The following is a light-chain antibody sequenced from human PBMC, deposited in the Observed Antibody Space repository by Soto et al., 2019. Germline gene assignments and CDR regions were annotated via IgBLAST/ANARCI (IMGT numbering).Light chain of an antibody. CDR3: QQHKNWPLT. V-gene: IGKV3-11*01. CDR2: DAA. J-gene: IGKJ4*01. Sequence: EIVLTQSPATLSLSPGERATLSCRASQSVNSYLAWYQQKAGQAPRLLLYDAASRATGIPGRFSGSGSGTDFTLTISSLEPEDFAVYYCQQHKNWPLTFGVGTKVEIK. CDR1: QSVNSY.